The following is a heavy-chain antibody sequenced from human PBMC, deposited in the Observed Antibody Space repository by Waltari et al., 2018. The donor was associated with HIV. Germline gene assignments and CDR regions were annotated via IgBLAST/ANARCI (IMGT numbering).Heavy chain of an antibody. CDR3: ARQGSIWYTGLDY. Sequence: QVQLQESDPGLVQPSETLSLTCTVPGGSLSSYYWSRHRQPPGKGLEWIDYIHYSESTNPNPSLKSRVTISVDTSKNQFSLKLSSVTAADTAVYYCARQGSIWYTGLDYWGQGTLVTVSS. CDR1: GGSLSSYY. V-gene: IGHV4-59*01. CDR2: IHYSEST. D-gene: IGHD6-13*01. J-gene: IGHJ4*02.